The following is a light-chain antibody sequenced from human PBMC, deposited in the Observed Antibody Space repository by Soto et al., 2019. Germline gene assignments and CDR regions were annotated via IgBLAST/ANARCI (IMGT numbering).Light chain of an antibody. J-gene: IGKJ5*01. CDR2: DAS. CDR3: QQRYNWPPIT. Sequence: EVVLTQSPATLSLSPGERVTLSCRASQNVNTYLAWYQQKPGQAPRLLIYDASNRATGIPVRFSGSGSGTDFTLTISSLEPEDFAVYYCQQRYNWPPITFAQGTRLEI. V-gene: IGKV3-11*01. CDR1: QNVNTY.